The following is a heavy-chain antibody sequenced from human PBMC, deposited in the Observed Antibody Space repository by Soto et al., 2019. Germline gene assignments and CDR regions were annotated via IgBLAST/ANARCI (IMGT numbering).Heavy chain of an antibody. D-gene: IGHD2-2*01. V-gene: IGHV1-69*13. CDR2: IIPIFGTA. J-gene: IGHJ6*04. CDR1: GGTFSSYA. CDR3: ARVALGVPTMNKYFGMDV. Sequence: SVKVSCKASGGTFSSYAISWVRQAPGQGLEWMGGIIPIFGTANYAQKFQGRVTITADESTRTAYMELSSLRSEDTAGYYCARVALGVPTMNKYFGMDVWSKGNTVTVSS.